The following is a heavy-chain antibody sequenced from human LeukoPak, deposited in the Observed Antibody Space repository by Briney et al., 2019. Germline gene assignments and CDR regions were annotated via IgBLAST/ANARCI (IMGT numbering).Heavy chain of an antibody. D-gene: IGHD2-8*01. CDR2: INHSGST. CDR1: GGSFSGYY. Sequence: SETLSLTCAVYGGSFSGYYWSWIRQPPGKGLEWIGEINHSGSTNYNPSLKSRVTISVDTSKNQFSLKLSSVTAADTAVYYCARVGVLGYWSQGTLVTVSS. CDR3: ARVGVLGY. V-gene: IGHV4-34*01. J-gene: IGHJ4*02.